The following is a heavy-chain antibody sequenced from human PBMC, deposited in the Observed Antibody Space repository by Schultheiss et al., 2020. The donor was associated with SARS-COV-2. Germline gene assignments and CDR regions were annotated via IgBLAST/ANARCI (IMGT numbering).Heavy chain of an antibody. D-gene: IGHD5/OR15-5a*01. V-gene: IGHV4-61*02. Sequence: SETLSLTCTVSGGSISSGGYYWSWIRQHPGKGLEWIGRIYTSGNTNYNPSLKSRVTMSVDTSKNQFSLKLSSVTAADTAVYYCARGSSKSASGAWGQGTLVTVSS. CDR3: ARGSSKSASGA. CDR1: GGSISSGGYY. CDR2: IYTSGNT. J-gene: IGHJ5*02.